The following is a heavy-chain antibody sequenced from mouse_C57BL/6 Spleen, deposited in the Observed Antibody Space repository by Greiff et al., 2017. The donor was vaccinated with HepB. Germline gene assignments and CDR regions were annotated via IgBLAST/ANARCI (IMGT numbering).Heavy chain of an antibody. D-gene: IGHD2-1*01. V-gene: IGHV5-9-1*02. CDR2: ISSGGDYI. CDR3: TSSYGNYEEGAMDY. CDR1: GFTFSSYA. J-gene: IGHJ4*01. Sequence: DVMLVESGEGLVKPGGSLKLSCAASGFTFSSYAMSWVRQTPEKRLEWVAYISSGGDYIYYADTVKGRFTISRDNARNTLYLQMSSLKSEDTAMYYCTSSYGNYEEGAMDYWGQGTSVTVSS.